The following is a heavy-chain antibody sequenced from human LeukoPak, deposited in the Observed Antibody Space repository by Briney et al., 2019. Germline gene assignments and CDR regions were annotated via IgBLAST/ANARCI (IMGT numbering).Heavy chain of an antibody. Sequence: SSISWNSGSVAYVDSVKGRFAISRDNAKNSLYLQMNSLRVEDTALYYCVKGRRFGSFDYWGQGTLVTISS. CDR2: ISWNSGSV. J-gene: IGHJ4*02. V-gene: IGHV3-9*01. D-gene: IGHD3-10*01. CDR3: VKGRRFGSFDY.